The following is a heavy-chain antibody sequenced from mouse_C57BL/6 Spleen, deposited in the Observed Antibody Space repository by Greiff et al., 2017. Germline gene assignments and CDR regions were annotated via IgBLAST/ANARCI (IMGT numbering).Heavy chain of an antibody. Sequence: VQLQQSGAELVRPGASVKLSWTASGFNIKDDYMHWVKQRPEQGLEWIGWIDPENGDTEYASKFQGKATITADTSSNTAYLQLSSLTSEDTAVYYCTTDRLLGGIDYWGQGTTLTVSS. D-gene: IGHD2-3*01. CDR2: IDPENGDT. J-gene: IGHJ2*01. V-gene: IGHV14-4*01. CDR3: TTDRLLGGIDY. CDR1: GFNIKDDY.